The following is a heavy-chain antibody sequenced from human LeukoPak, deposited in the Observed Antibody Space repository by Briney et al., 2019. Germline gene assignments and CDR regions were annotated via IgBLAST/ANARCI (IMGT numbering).Heavy chain of an antibody. D-gene: IGHD2-2*01. Sequence: GESLKISCKGSGYSFTSYWIGWVRQMPGKGLEWMGIIYPGDSDTRYSPSFQGQVTISADKSISTAYLQWSSLKASDTAMYYCARHLTDGGSIVVVPAALDYWGQGTLVTVSS. CDR3: ARHLTDGGSIVVVPAALDY. CDR2: IYPGDSDT. J-gene: IGHJ4*02. V-gene: IGHV5-51*01. CDR1: GYSFTSYW.